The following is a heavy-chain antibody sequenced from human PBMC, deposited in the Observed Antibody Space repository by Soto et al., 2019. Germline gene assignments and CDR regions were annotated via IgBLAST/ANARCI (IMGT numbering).Heavy chain of an antibody. Sequence: ASVKVSFKASGYTFTGYYMHWVRQAPGQGLEWMGWINPNSGGTNYAQKFQGRVTMTRDTSISTAYMELSRLTSDDTAVYYCARGYYDSSGYPPTWWGQGTLVTVSS. CDR3: ARGYYDSSGYPPTW. V-gene: IGHV1-2*02. CDR2: INPNSGGT. J-gene: IGHJ4*02. D-gene: IGHD3-22*01. CDR1: GYTFTGYY.